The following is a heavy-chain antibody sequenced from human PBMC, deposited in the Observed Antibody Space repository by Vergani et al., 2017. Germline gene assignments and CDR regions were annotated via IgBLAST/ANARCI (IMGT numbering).Heavy chain of an antibody. Sequence: VQLVESGGGVVQPGRSLRLSCAASGFTFSSYGMHWVRQAPGKGLEWVAVIWYDGSNKYYEDSVKGRFTISRDNSKNTLYLQMNSLRAEDTAVYYCASWGDIVVVPAAIRSHYWGQGTLVTVSS. CDR1: GFTFSSYG. CDR3: ASWGDIVVVPAAIRSHY. D-gene: IGHD2-2*01. J-gene: IGHJ4*02. CDR2: IWYDGSNK. V-gene: IGHV3-33*08.